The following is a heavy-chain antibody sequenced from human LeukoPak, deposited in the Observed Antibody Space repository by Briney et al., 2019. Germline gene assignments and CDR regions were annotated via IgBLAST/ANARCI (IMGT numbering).Heavy chain of an antibody. D-gene: IGHD4-17*01. CDR1: GFTFSTYA. CDR3: ARAHDYGDYKKWFDP. CDR2: IYFSGST. J-gene: IGHJ5*02. V-gene: IGHV4-59*01. Sequence: GSLRLSCAASGFTFSTYAMSWIRQPPGKGLEFIGYIYFSGSTSYNPSLKSRVTISVDSSKTQFSLTLRSVTAADTAVYYCARAHDYGDYKKWFDPWGQGTLVTVSS.